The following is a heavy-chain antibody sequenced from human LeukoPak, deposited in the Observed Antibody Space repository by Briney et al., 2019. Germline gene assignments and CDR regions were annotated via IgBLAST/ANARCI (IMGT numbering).Heavy chain of an antibody. CDR1: GYTFTGYY. Sequence: ASVKVSCKASGYTFTGYYMHWVRQAPGQGLEWMGWINPNSGGTNYAQKFQGRVTMTRSTSISTAYMELSSLRSEDTAVYYCASSIEVWTGFDSWGQGTLVTVSS. D-gene: IGHD6-6*01. CDR3: ASSIEVWTGFDS. J-gene: IGHJ4*02. V-gene: IGHV1-2*02. CDR2: INPNSGGT.